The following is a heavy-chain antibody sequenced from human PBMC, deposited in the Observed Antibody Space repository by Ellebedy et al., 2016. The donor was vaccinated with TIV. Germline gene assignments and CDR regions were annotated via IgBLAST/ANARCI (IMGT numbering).Heavy chain of an antibody. D-gene: IGHD3-10*01. CDR3: AKGSFPFGDKSERIYSFQY. J-gene: IGHJ4*02. Sequence: GESLKISCTASGFIVSTNHMSWVRQAPGKGLEWVGGYTNYADSVKGPFTISTHNSRNTLYLQMTNLRTEDTAVYYCAKGSFPFGDKSERIYSFQYWGQGTLVTVSS. CDR2: GGYT. CDR1: GFIVSTNH. V-gene: IGHV3-53*04.